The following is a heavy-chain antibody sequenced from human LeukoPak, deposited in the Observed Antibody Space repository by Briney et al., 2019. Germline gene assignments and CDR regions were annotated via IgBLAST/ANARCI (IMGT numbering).Heavy chain of an antibody. CDR1: GFTVSSNY. V-gene: IGHV3-66*01. D-gene: IGHD3-22*01. CDR3: AGDNPYYYDSSGYYGSHY. J-gene: IGHJ4*02. CDR2: IYSGGST. Sequence: GGSLRLSCAASGFTVSSNYMSWVRQAPGKGLEWVSVIYSGGSTYYADSVKGRFTNARDNSKHTLYLQMNGLRAEDTAGYYCAGDNPYYYDSSGYYGSHYWGQGTLVTVSS.